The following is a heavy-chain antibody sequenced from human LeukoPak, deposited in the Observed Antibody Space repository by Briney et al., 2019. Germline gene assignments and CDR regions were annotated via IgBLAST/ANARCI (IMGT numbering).Heavy chain of an antibody. D-gene: IGHD1-14*01. V-gene: IGHV3-48*03. CDR1: GFTFSTYE. CDR2: ISSSGSTI. Sequence: GGSLRLSCAASGFTFSTYEINWVRQAPGKGLEWVSYISSSGSTIYYADSVKGRFTISRDNAKNSLYLQMNSLRAEDTAVYYCARGSHSNKPSYYYMDVWGKGTTVTVSS. CDR3: ARGSHSNKPSYYYMDV. J-gene: IGHJ6*03.